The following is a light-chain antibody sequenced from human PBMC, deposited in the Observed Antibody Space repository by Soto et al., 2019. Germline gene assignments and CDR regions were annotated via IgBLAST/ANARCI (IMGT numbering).Light chain of an antibody. CDR2: GAS. V-gene: IGKV3-20*01. Sequence: EIVLTQSPGTLSLSPGDRANLYCRASQSVSSSNLAWYQQKRGQYPRLLIYGASSRATGIPDRFSGSASGPDFNLTISRLETEDFAVYVCQHYGSSPWTVCQGTKVDIK. CDR1: QSVSSSN. CDR3: QHYGSSPWT. J-gene: IGKJ1*01.